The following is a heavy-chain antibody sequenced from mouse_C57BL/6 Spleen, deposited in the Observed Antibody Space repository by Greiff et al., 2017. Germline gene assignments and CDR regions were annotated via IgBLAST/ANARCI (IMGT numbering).Heavy chain of an antibody. D-gene: IGHD1-1*01. CDR3: ARSYGSSDWFDY. CDR1: GYTFTSYW. J-gene: IGHJ3*01. CDR2: IDPSDSET. Sequence: QVQLQQPGAELVRPGSSVKLSCKASGYTFTSYWMHWVKQRPIQGLEWIGNIDPSDSETHYNQKFKDKATLTVDKSSSTAYMQLSSLTSEDSAVYYCARSYGSSDWFDYWGQGTLVTVSA. V-gene: IGHV1-52*01.